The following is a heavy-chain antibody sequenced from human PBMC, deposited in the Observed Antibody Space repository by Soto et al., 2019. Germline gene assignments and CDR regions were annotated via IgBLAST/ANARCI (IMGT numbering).Heavy chain of an antibody. CDR2: IYPGNTDI. Sequence: GESLKISCKGSGYTFSNYWIGWVRQMPGKGLEWMGIIYPGNTDIRYRPSFQGQVTMSADRSISTAYLQWSSLKASDTAMYYCSKYASVESSGYYSNWGQGTMVTVSS. J-gene: IGHJ4*01. V-gene: IGHV5-51*01. CDR1: GYTFSNYW. CDR3: SKYASVESSGYYSN. D-gene: IGHD3-22*01.